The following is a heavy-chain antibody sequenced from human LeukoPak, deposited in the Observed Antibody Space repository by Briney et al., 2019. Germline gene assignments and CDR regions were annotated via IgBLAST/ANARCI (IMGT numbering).Heavy chain of an antibody. Sequence: GGSVRLSCAASRLTYSSYAMSRLRQAPGKGLEGVSDISYSGGSTYCADSVKGRFTISRDNSKNTLYLQMNSLRAEGRAVYYCAKDFDPGIAVAGGIVYWGQGTLVTVSS. V-gene: IGHV3-23*01. CDR1: RLTYSSYA. D-gene: IGHD6-19*01. CDR3: AKDFDPGIAVAGGIVY. CDR2: ISYSGGST. J-gene: IGHJ4*02.